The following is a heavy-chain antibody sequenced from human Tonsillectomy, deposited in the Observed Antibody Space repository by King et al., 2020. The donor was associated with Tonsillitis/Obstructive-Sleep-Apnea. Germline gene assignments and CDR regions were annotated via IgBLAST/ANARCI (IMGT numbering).Heavy chain of an antibody. CDR1: GFTFINAW. V-gene: IGHV3-15*01. J-gene: IGHJ6*03. Sequence: VQLVESGGGLVKPGGSLRLSCAASGFTFINAWMSWVRQAPGKGLEWVGRIKSQIDGGTTDYAAPVKGRFTISRDDSKNTLYLQIKSLKTEDTAVYYCTADRIQPLGVNYYYYMDAWGKGTTVTVSS. CDR2: IKSQIDGGTT. D-gene: IGHD5-18*01. CDR3: TADRIQPLGVNYYYYMDA.